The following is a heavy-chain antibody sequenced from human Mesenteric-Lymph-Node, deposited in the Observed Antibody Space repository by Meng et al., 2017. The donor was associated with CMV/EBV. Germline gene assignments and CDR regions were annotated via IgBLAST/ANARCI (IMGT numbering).Heavy chain of an antibody. CDR1: GFTFSDFA. CDR2: VSYDGSNK. Sequence: GGSLRLSCAASGFTFSDFAMHWVRQTPGKGLEWVAVVSYDGSNKYYADSVRGRFTISRDNSKNTLFLQMNSLTSDDTALYYCARDRTHYYDSSGYYYPHYWGQGTLVTVSS. J-gene: IGHJ4*02. V-gene: IGHV3-30-3*01. D-gene: IGHD3-22*01. CDR3: ARDRTHYYDSSGYYYPHY.